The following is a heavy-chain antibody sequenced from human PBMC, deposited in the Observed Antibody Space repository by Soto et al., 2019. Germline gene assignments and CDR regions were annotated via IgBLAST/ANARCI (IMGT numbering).Heavy chain of an antibody. CDR2: IYYSGSA. V-gene: IGHV4-30-4*01. J-gene: IGHJ5*02. CDR1: GGSIRVDDYY. Sequence: SETLSLTCTVSGGSIRVDDYYWSWIRQPPGKGLEWIGYIYYSGSAYYSPSLERRVTMSVDTSKAQFSLKLSSVTAADTAIYFWAGLRYTRIESGPSARGNHWFDPWGQGPLVTVSS. D-gene: IGHD5-18*01. CDR3: AGLRYTRIESGPSARGNHWFDP.